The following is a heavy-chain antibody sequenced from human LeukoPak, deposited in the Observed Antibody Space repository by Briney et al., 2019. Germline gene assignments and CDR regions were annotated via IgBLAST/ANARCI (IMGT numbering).Heavy chain of an antibody. CDR1: GFTFSMSW. D-gene: IGHD2-2*01. CDR2: ISYDGSNK. V-gene: IGHV3-30*18. J-gene: IGHJ4*02. Sequence: GGSLRLSCAASGFTFSMSWMNWVRQAPGKGLEWVAVISYDGSNKYYADSVKGRFTISRDNSKNTLYLQMNSLRAEDTAVYYCAKDPGYIVVVPAAPDYWGQGTLVTVSS. CDR3: AKDPGYIVVVPAAPDY.